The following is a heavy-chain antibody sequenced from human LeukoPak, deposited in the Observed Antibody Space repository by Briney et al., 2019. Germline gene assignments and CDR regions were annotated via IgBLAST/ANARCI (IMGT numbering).Heavy chain of an antibody. CDR1: GFTVSSYS. J-gene: IGHJ4*02. D-gene: IGHD5-24*01. CDR2: ISSSSSYI. V-gene: IGHV3-21*01. Sequence: GGSLRRSGAASGFTVSSYSMNWVRQAPGKGLEWVSSISSSSSYIYYADSVKGRFTISRDNAKNSLYLQMNSLRAEDTAVYYCARDGGWLQSDYWGQGTLVTVSS. CDR3: ARDGGWLQSDY.